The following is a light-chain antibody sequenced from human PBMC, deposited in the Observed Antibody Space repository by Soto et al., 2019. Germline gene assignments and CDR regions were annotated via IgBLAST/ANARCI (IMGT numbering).Light chain of an antibody. CDR3: SSYTRRSTPGV. V-gene: IGLV2-14*01. CDR2: EVS. Sequence: QSALTQPASVSGSPGQSITISCTGTSSDVGGYNYVAWYQQHPGKAPKLMIYEVSTRPSGVSNRFSGAKSGSTASLTISGLQAEDEAEYYCSSYTRRSTPGVFGTGTKVTVL. CDR1: SSDVGGYNY. J-gene: IGLJ1*01.